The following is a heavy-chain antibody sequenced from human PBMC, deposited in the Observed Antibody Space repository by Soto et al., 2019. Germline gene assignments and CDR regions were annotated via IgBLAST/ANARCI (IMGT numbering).Heavy chain of an antibody. CDR1: GGSISSGDYY. V-gene: IGHV4-30-4*01. D-gene: IGHD2-15*01. Sequence: SETLSLTCTVSGGSISSGDYYWSWIRPPPGKGLEWIRYIYYSGSTYYNPSLKSRVTISVDTSKNQFSLKLSSVTAADTAVYYCASSRCSGGSCYSDYWGQGTLVTVSS. J-gene: IGHJ4*02. CDR2: IYYSGST. CDR3: ASSRCSGGSCYSDY.